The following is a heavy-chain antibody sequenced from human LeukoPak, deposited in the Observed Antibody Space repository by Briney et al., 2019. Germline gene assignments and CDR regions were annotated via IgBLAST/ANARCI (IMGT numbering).Heavy chain of an antibody. J-gene: IGHJ4*02. V-gene: IGHV1-18*01. CDR1: GYTFTSYG. CDR3: ARDLGRDGVDY. Sequence: GPSVKVSCKASGYTFTSYGISWVRQTPGQGLEWMGWISAYDGNTNYAQKLQGRVTMTTDTSTSTAYMELRSLRSDDTAVYYCARDLGRDGVDYWGQGTLVTVSS. D-gene: IGHD5-24*01. CDR2: ISAYDGNT.